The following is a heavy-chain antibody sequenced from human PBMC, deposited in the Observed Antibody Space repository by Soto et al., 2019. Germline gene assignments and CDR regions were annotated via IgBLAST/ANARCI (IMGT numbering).Heavy chain of an antibody. CDR1: GDSVSSNTAS. D-gene: IGHD5-12*01. CDR3: AKGDNLGPKTGYAFDP. J-gene: IGHJ5*02. CDR2: TYFRSKWYN. Sequence: SQALSLTCAISGDSVSSNTASWNWIRQSPSRGLDWLGRTYFRSKWYNDYAVSVKSRIIINPDTSNNQFSLQLNSVTPEDTAVYFCAKGDNLGPKTGYAFDPWGQG. V-gene: IGHV6-1*01.